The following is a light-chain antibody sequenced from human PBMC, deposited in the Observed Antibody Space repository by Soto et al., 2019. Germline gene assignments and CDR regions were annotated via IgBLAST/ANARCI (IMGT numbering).Light chain of an antibody. V-gene: IGKV3-15*01. Sequence: IVMTQSPATLSVSPGARAPLSCRASQSVSSNLAWYQQKPGQAPRLLIYGASTRATGIPARFSGSGSGTEFTLTISSLQSEDFAVYYCQQYNNWPPTYGQGTKVDIK. CDR2: GAS. J-gene: IGKJ1*01. CDR3: QQYNNWPPT. CDR1: QSVSSN.